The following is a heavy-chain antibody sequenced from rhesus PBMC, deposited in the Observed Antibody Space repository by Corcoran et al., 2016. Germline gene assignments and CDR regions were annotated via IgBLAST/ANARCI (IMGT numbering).Heavy chain of an antibody. CDR1: GGSISDEYY. Sequence: QVQLQESGPGLVKPSETLSLTCAVSGGSISDEYYWSWIRKPPGKGLEWIGYIYGSGGGTNYNPSLKNRVTISIDMSKNQFSLKLNSVTAADTAMYYCARPYSGSYYRFDVWGAGVLVTVSS. J-gene: IGHJ5-1*01. D-gene: IGHD3-16*01. V-gene: IGHV4-106*01. CDR2: IYGSGGGT. CDR3: ARPYSGSYYRFDV.